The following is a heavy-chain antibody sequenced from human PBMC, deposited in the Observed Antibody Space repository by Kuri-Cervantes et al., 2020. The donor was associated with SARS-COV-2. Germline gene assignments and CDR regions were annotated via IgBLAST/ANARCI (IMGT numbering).Heavy chain of an antibody. D-gene: IGHD6-13*01. CDR2: IYTSGST. J-gene: IGHJ3*02. CDR1: GGSISSGSYY. Sequence: LRLSCTVSGGSISSGSYYWSWIRQPAGKGLEWIGYIYTSGSTNYNPSLKSRVTISVDTSKNQFSLKLSPVTAADTAVYYCARGTAPQLDAFDIWGQGTMVTVSS. CDR3: ARGTAPQLDAFDI. V-gene: IGHV4-61*09.